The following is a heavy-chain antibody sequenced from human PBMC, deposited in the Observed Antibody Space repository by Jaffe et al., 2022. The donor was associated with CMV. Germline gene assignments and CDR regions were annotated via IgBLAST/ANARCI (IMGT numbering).Heavy chain of an antibody. Sequence: EVQLVETGGGLIQPGGSLRLSCAASGFNVSSKFMTWVRQAPGKGLEWVSVIYGGDNTYYADSVKGRFTISRDNSKNTLFLQMNSLRAEDTAVYYCARESYSSGYHDTMWGQGTLVTVSS. CDR2: IYGGDNT. J-gene: IGHJ4*02. CDR1: GFNVSSKF. CDR3: ARESYSSGYHDTM. D-gene: IGHD6-19*01. V-gene: IGHV3-53*02.